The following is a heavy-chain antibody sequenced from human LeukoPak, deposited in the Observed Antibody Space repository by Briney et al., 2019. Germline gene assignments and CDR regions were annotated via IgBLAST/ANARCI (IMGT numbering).Heavy chain of an antibody. D-gene: IGHD1-14*01. J-gene: IGHJ3*02. CDR3: ARGGPEDAFDI. Sequence: TGGSLRPSCAASGFTVSTNYMSWVRQAPGKGLEWVSVIYSRGSTYYADSVKGRFTISRDNSKNTLYLQMNSLRDEDTAVYYCARGGPEDAFDIWGQGTMVTVSS. CDR2: IYSRGST. V-gene: IGHV3-66*01. CDR1: GFTVSTNY.